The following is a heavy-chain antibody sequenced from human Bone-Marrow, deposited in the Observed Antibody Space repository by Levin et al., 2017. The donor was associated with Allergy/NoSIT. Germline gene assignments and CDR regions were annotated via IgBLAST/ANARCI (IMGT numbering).Heavy chain of an antibody. CDR1: GASLSGDNW. Sequence: PSETLSLTCSVSGASLSGDNWWSWVRQTPGKGLEWIGEVFHSGATNYNPSLKGRVTVSVDRSKNQFSLKLASVTAADTAVYFCARATIFQDIVEEVGWFDSWGQGTQVTVSS. J-gene: IGHJ5*01. CDR3: ARATIFQDIVEEVGWFDS. V-gene: IGHV4-4*02. CDR2: VFHSGAT. D-gene: IGHD2-15*01.